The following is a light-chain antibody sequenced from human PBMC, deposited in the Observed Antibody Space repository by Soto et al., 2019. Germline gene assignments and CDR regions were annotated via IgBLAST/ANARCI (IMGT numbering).Light chain of an antibody. CDR3: CSYAGSSTFVV. Sequence: QSVLTQPASVSGSPGQSITISCTGTSSDVGSYNLVSWYQQYPGKAPKLMIYDVTKRPSGVSNRFSGSKSGNTASLTISGLQAEDEADYYCCSYAGSSTFVVFGGGTKLTVL. CDR1: SSDVGSYNL. V-gene: IGLV2-23*02. CDR2: DVT. J-gene: IGLJ2*01.